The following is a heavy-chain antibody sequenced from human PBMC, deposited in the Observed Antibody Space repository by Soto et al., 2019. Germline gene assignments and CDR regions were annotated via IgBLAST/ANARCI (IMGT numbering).Heavy chain of an antibody. CDR1: GGSFSGHF. D-gene: IGHD6-13*01. J-gene: IGHJ6*02. Sequence: QVQLQQWGAGLLKPSETLSLTCAVYGGSFSGHFWSWIRQPPGKGLEWIGEINHSGSSNYKASLKSRVTMSVDTSKNQFSLKLRSVTAADTAVYYCARRGKDSSNWYHYYPYFGMDFWGQGTTVSVSS. CDR2: INHSGSS. V-gene: IGHV4-34*01. CDR3: ARRGKDSSNWYHYYPYFGMDF.